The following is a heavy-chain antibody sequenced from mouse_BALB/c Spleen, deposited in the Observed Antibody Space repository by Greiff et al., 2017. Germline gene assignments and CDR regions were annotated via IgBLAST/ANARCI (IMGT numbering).Heavy chain of an antibody. CDR2: INPYNDGT. Sequence: EVQGVESGPELVKPGASVKMSCKASGYTFTSYVMHWVKQKPGQGLEWIGYINPYNDGTKYNEKFKGKATLTSDKSSSTAYMELSSLTSEDSAVYYCAYSDAVEDVWGAGTTVTVSS. V-gene: IGHV1-14*01. CDR1: GYTFTSYV. CDR3: AYSDAVEDV. J-gene: IGHJ1*01.